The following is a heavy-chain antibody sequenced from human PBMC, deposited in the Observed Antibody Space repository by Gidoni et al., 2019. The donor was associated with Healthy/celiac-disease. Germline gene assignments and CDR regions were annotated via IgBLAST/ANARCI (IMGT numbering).Heavy chain of an antibody. CDR1: GLTFRRYS. V-gene: IGHV3-21*01. J-gene: IGHJ4*02. Sequence: EVQLVESGGGLVKPGGSLSLSCAASGLTFRRYSMNWVRQAPGKGLEWVSSISSSSSYIYYADSVKGRFTISRDNAKNSLYLQMNSLRAEDTAVYYCARDEEMATITQLDYWGQGTLVTVSS. CDR3: ARDEEMATITQLDY. CDR2: ISSSSSYI. D-gene: IGHD5-12*01.